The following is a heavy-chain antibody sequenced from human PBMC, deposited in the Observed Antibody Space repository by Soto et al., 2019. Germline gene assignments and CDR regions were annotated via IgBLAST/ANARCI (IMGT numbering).Heavy chain of an antibody. CDR1: GFTFSSYW. V-gene: IGHV3-7*01. CDR3: ARDGRSYRPENDAFDI. CDR2: IKQDGSGK. Sequence: GGSLRLSCAASGFTFSSYWMSWVRQAPGKGLEWVANIKQDGSGKYYVDSGKGRFTISRDNAKNSLYLQMNSLRAEDTAVYYCARDGRSYRPENDAFDIWGQGTMVTVSS. D-gene: IGHD3-16*02. J-gene: IGHJ3*02.